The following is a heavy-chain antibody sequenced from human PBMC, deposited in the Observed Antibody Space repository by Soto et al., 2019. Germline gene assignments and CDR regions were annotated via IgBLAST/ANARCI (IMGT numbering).Heavy chain of an antibody. Sequence: GGSLRLSCAASGFTFSSYGMHWVRQAPGKGLEWVAVIWYDGSNKYYADSVKGRFTISRDNSKNTLYLQMNSLRAEDTAVYYCARDHMTTVPNRYYGMDVWGQGTTVTVSS. D-gene: IGHD4-17*01. V-gene: IGHV3-33*01. J-gene: IGHJ6*02. CDR1: GFTFSSYG. CDR2: IWYDGSNK. CDR3: ARDHMTTVPNRYYGMDV.